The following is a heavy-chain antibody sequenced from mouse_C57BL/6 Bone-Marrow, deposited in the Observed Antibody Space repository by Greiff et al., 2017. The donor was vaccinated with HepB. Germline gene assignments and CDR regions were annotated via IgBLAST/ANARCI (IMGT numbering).Heavy chain of an antibody. D-gene: IGHD1-1*01. Sequence: EVQGVESGGGLVKPGGSLKLSCAASGFTFSDYGMHWVRQAPEKGLEWVAYISSGSSTIYYADTVKGRCTISRDNAKNTLFLQMTSLRSEDTAMYYCSRPSITTVRGAMDYWGQGTSVTVSS. J-gene: IGHJ4*01. CDR2: ISSGSSTI. V-gene: IGHV5-17*01. CDR1: GFTFSDYG. CDR3: SRPSITTVRGAMDY.